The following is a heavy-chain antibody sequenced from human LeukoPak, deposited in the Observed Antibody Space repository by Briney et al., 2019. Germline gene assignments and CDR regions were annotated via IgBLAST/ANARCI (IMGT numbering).Heavy chain of an antibody. J-gene: IGHJ3*02. CDR2: ILFDATKE. D-gene: IGHD1-26*01. V-gene: IGHV3-30*01. Sequence: GSLRLSCAASGFSFRNYAMHWVRQAPGKGLEWVAVILFDATKEYFGKSVKGRFTISRDNSKSTLFLQMHSLRVEDTALYFCARFKVGSNTTQKNAFDIWGRGTVVTVSS. CDR1: GFSFRNYA. CDR3: ARFKVGSNTTQKNAFDI.